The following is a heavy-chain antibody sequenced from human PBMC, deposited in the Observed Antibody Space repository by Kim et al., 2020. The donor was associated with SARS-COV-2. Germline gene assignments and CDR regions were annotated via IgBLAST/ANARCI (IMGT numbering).Heavy chain of an antibody. CDR3: TRDMDV. CDR2: KNEETTT. V-gene: IGHV3-74*01. D-gene: IGHD3-10*01. J-gene: IGHJ4*02. Sequence: KNEETTTTPADSVKRRLTISRDTAKNTVYMQMNSLRAQDMAMYYCTRDMDVWGQGTLVTLSS.